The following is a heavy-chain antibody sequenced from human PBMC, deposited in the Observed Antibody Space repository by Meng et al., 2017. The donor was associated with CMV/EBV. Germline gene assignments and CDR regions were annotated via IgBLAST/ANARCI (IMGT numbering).Heavy chain of an antibody. CDR2: INPNSGGT. CDR3: ASYTFPGQNSSSWYFYYYGMDV. Sequence: ASVKVSCKVSGYTFTGYYMHWVRQAPGQGLEWMGWINPNSGGTNYAQKFQGRVTMTRDTSISTAYMELSRLRSDDTAVYYCASYTFPGQNSSSWYFYYYGMDVWGQGTTVTVSS. D-gene: IGHD6-13*01. V-gene: IGHV1-2*02. CDR1: GYTFTGYY. J-gene: IGHJ6*02.